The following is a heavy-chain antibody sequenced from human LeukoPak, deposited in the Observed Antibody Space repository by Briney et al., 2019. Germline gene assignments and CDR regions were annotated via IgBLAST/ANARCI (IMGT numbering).Heavy chain of an antibody. CDR2: ISSSSSTI. J-gene: IGHJ4*02. D-gene: IGHD2-2*01. CDR1: GFTFSSYS. Sequence: GGSLRLSCAASGFTFSSYSMNWVRQAPGKGLEWVSYISSSSSTIYYADSVKGRFTISRDNAKNSLYLQMNSLRAEDTAVYYCARPRLVVPAAPLLGYWGQGTLVTVSS. V-gene: IGHV3-48*04. CDR3: ARPRLVVPAAPLLGY.